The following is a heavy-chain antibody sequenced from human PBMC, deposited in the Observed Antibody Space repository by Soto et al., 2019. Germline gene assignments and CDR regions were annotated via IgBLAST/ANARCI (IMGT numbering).Heavy chain of an antibody. D-gene: IGHD3-10*01. CDR1: GFTVSNNY. J-gene: IGHJ4*02. Sequence: EVQLVESGGGLIQPGGSLRLSCAVSGFTVSNNYMSWVRQAPGKGLEGVSVIYSGGYTAYGDSVKGRFTISRDNSKNTRTPQMKSLSAEARGVFYGATAPGGGGYWGQGTLVTVSS. CDR3: ATAPGGGGY. CDR2: IYSGGYT. V-gene: IGHV3-53*01.